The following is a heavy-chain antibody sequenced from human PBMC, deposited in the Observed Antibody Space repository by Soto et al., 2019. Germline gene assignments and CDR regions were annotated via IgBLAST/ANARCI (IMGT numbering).Heavy chain of an antibody. CDR2: MNPNSGNT. CDR1: GYTFTSYD. V-gene: IGHV1-8*01. Sequence: QVQLVQSGAEVKKSGASVKVSCKASGYTFTSYDINWVRQATGQGLEWMGWMNPNSGNTGYAQKFQGRVTMTRNTSISTAYMELSSLRYEDTAVYYSARERSAAGTGWFDPWGQGTLVTVSS. CDR3: ARERSAAGTGWFDP. D-gene: IGHD6-13*01. J-gene: IGHJ5*02.